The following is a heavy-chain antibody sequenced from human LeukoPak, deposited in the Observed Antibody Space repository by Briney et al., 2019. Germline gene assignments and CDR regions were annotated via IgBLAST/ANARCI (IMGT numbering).Heavy chain of an antibody. CDR1: GFTFSSFY. D-gene: IGHD2-2*02. CDR2: INGDGTII. Sequence: TGGSLRLSCAASGFTFSSFYMHWVRQAPGKGLVWVSRINGDGTIINYADSVMGRFTISRDNAKNTLYLQMNSLRAEDTALYYCARGEYPHAFDIWGQGTMVSVSS. J-gene: IGHJ3*02. V-gene: IGHV3-74*01. CDR3: ARGEYPHAFDI.